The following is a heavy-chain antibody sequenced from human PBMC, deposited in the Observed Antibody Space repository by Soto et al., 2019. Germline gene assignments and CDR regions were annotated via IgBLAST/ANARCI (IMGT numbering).Heavy chain of an antibody. CDR3: ARDRRYSGYALIPRFDY. J-gene: IGHJ4*02. CDR1: GYTFTSYG. V-gene: IGHV1-18*01. D-gene: IGHD5-12*01. CDR2: ISAYNGNT. Sequence: QVQLVQSGAEVKKPGASVKVSCKASGYTFTSYGISWVRQAPGQGLEWMGWISAYNGNTNYAQKLQGRVTMTTDRSTSTAYMELRSLRSDDTAVYYCARDRRYSGYALIPRFDYWGQGTLVTVSS.